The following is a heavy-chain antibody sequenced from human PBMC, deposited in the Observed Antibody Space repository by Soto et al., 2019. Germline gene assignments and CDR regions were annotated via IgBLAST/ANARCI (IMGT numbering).Heavy chain of an antibody. CDR2: INPSGGST. Sequence: ASVKVSCKASGYTFTSYYMHWVRQAPGQGLEWMGIINPSGGSTSYAQKFQGRVTMTRDTSTSTVYMELSSLRSEDTAVYYCAITMVRGVIKSPNYYFDYWGQGTLVTVSS. V-gene: IGHV1-46*01. CDR1: GYTFTSYY. D-gene: IGHD3-10*01. J-gene: IGHJ4*02. CDR3: AITMVRGVIKSPNYYFDY.